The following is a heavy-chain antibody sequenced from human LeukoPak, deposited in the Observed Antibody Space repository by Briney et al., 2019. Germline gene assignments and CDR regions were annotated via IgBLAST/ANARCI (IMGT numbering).Heavy chain of an antibody. J-gene: IGHJ5*02. CDR3: ARARGRRWELPQKNWFDP. CDR2: INHSGST. CDR1: GGSFSGYY. Sequence: PSETLSLTCAVYGGSFSGYYWSLIRQPPGKGLEWIGEINHSGSTNYNPSLKSRVTISVDTSKNQFSLKLSSVTAADTAVYYCARARGRRWELPQKNWFDPWGQGTLVTVSS. D-gene: IGHD1-26*01. V-gene: IGHV4-34*01.